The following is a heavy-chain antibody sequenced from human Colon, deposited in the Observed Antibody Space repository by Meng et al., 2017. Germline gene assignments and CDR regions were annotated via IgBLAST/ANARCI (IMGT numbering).Heavy chain of an antibody. CDR2: IAHTGRT. CDR1: GVSISTTNW. J-gene: IGHJ4*02. V-gene: IGHV4-4*02. D-gene: IGHD3-22*01. CDR3: ARGGYYYYASSTYYYFDS. Sequence: QMLLRESGPGLVKPSGTLSLTCSVSGVSISTTNWWTWFRQSPGRGLEWIGEIAHTGRTNYNRSLKSRVTVTMDTSKNHFSLNVTSVTAADTAVYYCARGGYYYYASSTYYYFDSWGQGTLVTVSS.